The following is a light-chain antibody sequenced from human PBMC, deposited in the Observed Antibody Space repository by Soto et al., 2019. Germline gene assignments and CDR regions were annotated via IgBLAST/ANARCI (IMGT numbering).Light chain of an antibody. CDR3: QQAHDYPIT. CDR1: QGISTY. V-gene: IGKV1-27*01. J-gene: IGKJ5*01. CDR2: RVF. Sequence: DIQLTQSPPSLSASVGDRVTITYRVSQGISTYLNCYRHKPGEVPNLLIYRVFNLQSGLPSRFSGSGSGTDFTLTISSLQPEDFATYFCQQAHDYPITFGQGTRLEIK.